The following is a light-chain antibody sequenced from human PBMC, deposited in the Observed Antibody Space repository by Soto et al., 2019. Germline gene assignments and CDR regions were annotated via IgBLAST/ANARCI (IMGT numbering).Light chain of an antibody. J-gene: IGLJ1*01. V-gene: IGLV2-14*01. Sequence: QSALTQPASVSGSPGQSITVSCTGTSSDVGDYNYVSWYQQHPGKAPKLMIYEVSNRPSGVSNRFSGSKSGNTASLTISGLQAEDEADYYCSSYAGSSTFVFGTGTKVT. CDR3: SSYAGSSTFV. CDR1: SSDVGDYNY. CDR2: EVS.